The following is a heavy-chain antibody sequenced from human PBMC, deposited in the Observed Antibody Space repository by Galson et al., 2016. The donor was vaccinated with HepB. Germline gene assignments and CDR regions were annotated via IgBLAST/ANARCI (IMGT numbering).Heavy chain of an antibody. CDR1: GFTFSNYA. Sequence: SLRLSCAASGFTFSNYAMHWVRQAPGKGLEWVAVVSDVGSNKYYAESVEGRFTVSRDNSKNTLSLQMSSLGAEDTAVYYCTTLSFYGGQRPNGYSGMDVWGQGTTVTVSS. D-gene: IGHD4/OR15-4a*01. V-gene: IGHV3-30-3*01. CDR3: TTLSFYGGQRPNGYSGMDV. CDR2: VSDVGSNK. J-gene: IGHJ6*02.